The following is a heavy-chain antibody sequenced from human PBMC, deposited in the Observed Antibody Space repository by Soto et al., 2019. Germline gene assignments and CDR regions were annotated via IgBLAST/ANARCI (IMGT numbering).Heavy chain of an antibody. J-gene: IGHJ4*02. V-gene: IGHV1-2*04. Sequence: ASVKVSCKASGYIFTGFYLHWVRQAPGQGLEWMGWVNPDNGVTNYAQKFQGWVTMTSDTSTNTAYMEMTRLPSDATAVYFCARAYSGTYYFSHWGQGTLVTVAS. CDR1: GYIFTGFY. D-gene: IGHD1-26*01. CDR3: ARAYSGTYYFSH. CDR2: VNPDNGVT.